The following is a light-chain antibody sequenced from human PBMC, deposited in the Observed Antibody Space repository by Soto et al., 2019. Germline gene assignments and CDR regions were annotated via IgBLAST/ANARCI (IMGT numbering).Light chain of an antibody. CDR3: ATWDDSRGV. V-gene: IGLV1-44*01. CDR2: SDN. Sequence: QSVLTQPPSASGTPGQRVTISCSGSSSNIGSNTVSWYQQLPGTAPKLLIYSDNQRPSGVPDRFSGSKSGASASLAISGLQSVDEAEYYCATWDDSRGVFGGGTQLTVL. J-gene: IGLJ3*02. CDR1: SSNIGSNT.